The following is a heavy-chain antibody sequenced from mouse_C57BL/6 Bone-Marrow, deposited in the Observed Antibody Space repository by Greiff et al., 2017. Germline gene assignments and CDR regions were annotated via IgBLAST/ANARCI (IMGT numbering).Heavy chain of an antibody. V-gene: IGHV1-18*01. CDR2: INPNNGGT. CDR1: GYTFTDYN. CDR3: ARTGVYWYFDV. D-gene: IGHD4-1*01. Sequence: VQLQQSGPELLKPGASVKIPCKASGYTFTDYNMDWVKQSHGKSLEWIGDINPNNGGTIYNQKFKGKATLTVDKSSSTAYMELRSLTSEDTAVYYCARTGVYWYFDVWGTGTTVTVSS. J-gene: IGHJ1*03.